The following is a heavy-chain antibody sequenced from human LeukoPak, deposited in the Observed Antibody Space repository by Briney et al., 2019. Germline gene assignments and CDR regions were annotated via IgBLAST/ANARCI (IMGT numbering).Heavy chain of an antibody. J-gene: IGHJ4*02. D-gene: IGHD6-13*01. Sequence: GGSLRLSCVASGFTFSSYGMHWVRQAPGKGLEWVAVIWYDGSNKYYADSVKGRFTISRDNSKNTLYLQMNSLRAEDTAVYYCARERQQLARGYFDYWGQGTLVTVSS. CDR3: ARERQQLARGYFDY. CDR2: IWYDGSNK. V-gene: IGHV3-33*01. CDR1: GFTFSSYG.